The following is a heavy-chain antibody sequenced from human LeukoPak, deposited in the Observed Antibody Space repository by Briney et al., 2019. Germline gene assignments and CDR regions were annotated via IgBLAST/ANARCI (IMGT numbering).Heavy chain of an antibody. J-gene: IGHJ3*01. D-gene: IGHD6-6*01. V-gene: IGHV3-7*03. CDR2: INSDGSEG. Sequence: GGSLRLSCAVSGFTFSGFWMSWCRQAPGKGLEWVASINSDGSEGYYADVVKGRFTISRDNAKNSLYLQINSLRAEDTAVYYCARSSYSSSSSVWGQGTMVTVSS. CDR3: ARSSYSSSSSV. CDR1: GFTFSGFW.